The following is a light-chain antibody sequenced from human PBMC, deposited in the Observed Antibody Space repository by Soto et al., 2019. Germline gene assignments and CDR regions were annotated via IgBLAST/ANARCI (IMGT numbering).Light chain of an antibody. Sequence: DIVMTQPPDSLAVSLGERATINCKSSQSILYSSNNKEKLAWYQQKPGQPPNLLIYWASTRESVVPDRFSGSGSGTDFTLTISSLQAEDVAVYYCQQYYSTPITFGQGTRLEIK. J-gene: IGKJ5*01. CDR2: WAS. CDR3: QQYYSTPIT. CDR1: QSILYSSNNKEK. V-gene: IGKV4-1*01.